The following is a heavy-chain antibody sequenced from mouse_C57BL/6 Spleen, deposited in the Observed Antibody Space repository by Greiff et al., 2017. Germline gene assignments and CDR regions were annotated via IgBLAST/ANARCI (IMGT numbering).Heavy chain of an antibody. CDR2: INPNNGGT. CDR3: ARGGPWFAY. CDR1: GYTFTDYY. V-gene: IGHV1-26*01. Sequence: EVKLMESGPELVKPGASVKISCKASGYTFTDYYMNWVKQSHGKSLEWIGDINPNNGGTSYNQKFKGKATLTVDKSSSTAYMELRSLTSEDSAVYYCARGGPWFAYWGQGTLVTVSA. J-gene: IGHJ3*01.